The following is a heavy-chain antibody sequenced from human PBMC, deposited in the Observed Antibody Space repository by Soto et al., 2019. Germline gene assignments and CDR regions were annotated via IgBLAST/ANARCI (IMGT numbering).Heavy chain of an antibody. V-gene: IGHV3-7*01. CDR1: GFTFINFW. Sequence: PGGSLRLSCAASGFTFINFWMSWVRQAPGKGLEWVAYISADGTKADYVDSVKGRFTISRDNAKSSLYLQMDSLRAEDTAVYYCARTPRLLDSWGQGTLVTVSS. CDR3: ARTPRLLDS. J-gene: IGHJ4*02. CDR2: ISADGTKA. D-gene: IGHD6-6*01.